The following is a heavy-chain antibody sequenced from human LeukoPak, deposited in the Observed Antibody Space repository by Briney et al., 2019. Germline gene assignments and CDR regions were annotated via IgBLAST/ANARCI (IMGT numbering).Heavy chain of an antibody. D-gene: IGHD5-18*01. J-gene: IGHJ4*02. CDR1: GGSFSGYY. CDR3: ARGTPPYTA. V-gene: IGHV4-34*01. CDR2: INHSGST. Sequence: PSETLSLTCAVYGGSFSGYYWSWIRQPPGKGLEWIGEINHSGSTNYNPSLKSRVTISVDTSKNQFSLKLSSVTAADTAVYYCARGTPPYTAWGQGTLVTVSS.